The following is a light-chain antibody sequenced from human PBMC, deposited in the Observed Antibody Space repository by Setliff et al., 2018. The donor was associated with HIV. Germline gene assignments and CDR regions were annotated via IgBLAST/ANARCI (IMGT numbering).Light chain of an antibody. J-gene: IGLJ1*01. V-gene: IGLV1-44*01. Sequence: QSVLTQPPSASGTPGQRVTISCSGSSSNVGSNTVNWYQQFPGTAPKLLIYSNNQRPSGVPDRFSGSKSGTSASLAISGLQSEDEADYNCAAWDDSLNAYVFGSGTKGTVL. CDR3: AAWDDSLNAYV. CDR1: SSNVGSNT. CDR2: SNN.